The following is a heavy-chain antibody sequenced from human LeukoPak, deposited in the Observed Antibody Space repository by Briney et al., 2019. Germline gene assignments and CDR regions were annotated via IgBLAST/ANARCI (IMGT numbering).Heavy chain of an antibody. CDR2: IYYSGST. CDR3: ARDGYSGSDAL. V-gene: IGHV4-59*01. D-gene: IGHD5-12*01. CDR1: SGSISTYY. Sequence: PSETLSLTCTVSSGSISTYYWSWIRQPPGKGLEWIGYIYYSGSTKYNPSLKSRVTLSIDTSKNQFSLKLSSVTAADTAVYYSARDGYSGSDALWGQGILVTVSS. J-gene: IGHJ4*02.